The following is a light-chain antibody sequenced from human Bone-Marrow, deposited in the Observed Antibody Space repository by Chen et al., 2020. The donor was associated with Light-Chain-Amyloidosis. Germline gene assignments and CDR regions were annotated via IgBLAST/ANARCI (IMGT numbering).Light chain of an antibody. V-gene: IGKV3-20*01. CDR2: GSS. J-gene: IGKJ4*01. CDR1: QTISSNY. Sequence: EIVLTPSPGPLSLSPGEGANLSCRASQTISSNYLTWYQQKVGQAPRLLIYGSSSRATGIPDRFTGSGSGTDFTLTINRLEPEDFAMYYCQQYGTSPLTFGGGTKVEIK. CDR3: QQYGTSPLT.